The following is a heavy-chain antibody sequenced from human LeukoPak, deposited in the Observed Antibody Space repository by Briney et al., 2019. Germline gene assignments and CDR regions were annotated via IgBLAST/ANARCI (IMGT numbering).Heavy chain of an antibody. CDR2: IYTSGST. J-gene: IGHJ4*02. CDR1: GGSISSYY. V-gene: IGHV4-4*07. CDR3: ARSALYSSSWQYFDY. D-gene: IGHD6-13*01. Sequence: PSETLSLTCTVSGGSISSYYWSWIRQPAGKGLEWIGRIYTSGSTNYNPSLKSRVTMSVDTSKNQFSLKLSSVTAADTAMYYCARSALYSSSWQYFDYWGQGALVTVSS.